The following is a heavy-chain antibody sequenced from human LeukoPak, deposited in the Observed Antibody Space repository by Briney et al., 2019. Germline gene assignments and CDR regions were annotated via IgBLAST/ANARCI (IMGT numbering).Heavy chain of an antibody. J-gene: IGHJ4*02. CDR3: AKDGTYYYDSSGSN. D-gene: IGHD3-22*01. Sequence: PGGSLRLSCAASGFTFNNYWMHWVRQAPGKGLEWVSAISGSGGSTYYADSVKGRFTISRDNSKNTLYLQMNSLRAEDTAVYYCAKDGTYYYDSSGSNWGQGTLVTVSS. V-gene: IGHV3-23*01. CDR2: ISGSGGST. CDR1: GFTFNNYW.